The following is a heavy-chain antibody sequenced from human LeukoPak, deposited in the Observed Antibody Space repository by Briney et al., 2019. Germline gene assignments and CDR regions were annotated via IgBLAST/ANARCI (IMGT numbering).Heavy chain of an antibody. J-gene: IGHJ4*02. CDR3: ARVRKGDTAMVPFDY. V-gene: IGHV1-3*01. CDR2: INAGNGNT. CDR1: GYTFTSYA. Sequence: ASVKVSCKASGYTFTSYAMHWVRQAPGQRLEWMGWINAGNGNTKYSQKSQGRVTITRDTSASTAYMELSSLRSEDTAVYYCARVRKGDTAMVPFDYWGQGTLVTVSS. D-gene: IGHD5-18*01.